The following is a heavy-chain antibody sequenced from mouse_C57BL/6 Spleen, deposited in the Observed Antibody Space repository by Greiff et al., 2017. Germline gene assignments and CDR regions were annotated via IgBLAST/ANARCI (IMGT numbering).Heavy chain of an antibody. V-gene: IGHV5-6*01. CDR2: ISSGGSYT. CDR3: ARGKDYYYAMDY. J-gene: IGHJ4*01. CDR1: GFTFSSYG. Sequence: EVQGVESGGDLVKPGGSLKLSCAASGFTFSSYGMSWVRQTPDKRLEWVATISSGGSYTYYPDSVKGRFTISRDNAKNTLYLQMSSLKSEDTAMYYCARGKDYYYAMDYWGQGTSVTVSS.